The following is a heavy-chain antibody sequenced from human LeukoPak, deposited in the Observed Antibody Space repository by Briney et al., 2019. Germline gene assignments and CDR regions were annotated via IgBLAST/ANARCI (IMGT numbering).Heavy chain of an antibody. CDR1: GGSISSHY. V-gene: IGHV4-59*11. CDR2: IYYSGST. Sequence: SETLSLTCTVSGGSISSHYWSWIRQPPGKGLEWIGYIYYSGSTNYNPSLKSRVTISVDTSKNQFSLKLSSVTAADTAVYYCARGPRDYYYYGMDVWGQGTTVTVSS. CDR3: ARGPRDYYYYGMDV. J-gene: IGHJ6*02.